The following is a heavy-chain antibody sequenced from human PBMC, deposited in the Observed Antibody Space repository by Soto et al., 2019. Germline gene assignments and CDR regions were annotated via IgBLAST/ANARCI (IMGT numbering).Heavy chain of an antibody. D-gene: IGHD3-9*01. CDR1: GGSISSSKL. CDR3: ARGGKHYDILTGYYNPPGFDY. V-gene: IGHV4-4*02. Sequence: SGTLSLTCAVSGGSISSSKLWRWGRQPPGEGVEGIGEIYHSGSTNYNPSLKSRVTISVDKSKNQFSLKLSSVTAADTAVYYCARGGKHYDILTGYYNPPGFDYWGQGTLVTVSS. J-gene: IGHJ4*02. CDR2: IYHSGST.